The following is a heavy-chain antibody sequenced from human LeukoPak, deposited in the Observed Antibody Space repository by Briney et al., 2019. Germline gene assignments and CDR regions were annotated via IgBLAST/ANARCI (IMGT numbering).Heavy chain of an antibody. CDR3: ARSRSSGMQWGEGGYSYFYLMDV. D-gene: IGHD3-22*01. Sequence: PGGSLRLSCAASGFTFSSYAMSWVRQAPGKGLEWVSAISGSGGSIYYADSVKGRFTISRDNGENSLFLQMNGLRPEDTAVYYCARSRSSGMQWGEGGYSYFYLMDVWGQGTTVTVSS. V-gene: IGHV3-23*01. CDR1: GFTFSSYA. CDR2: ISGSGGSI. J-gene: IGHJ6*02.